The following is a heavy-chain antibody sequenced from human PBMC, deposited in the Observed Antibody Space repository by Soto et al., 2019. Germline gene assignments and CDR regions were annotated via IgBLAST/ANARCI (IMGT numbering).Heavy chain of an antibody. CDR3: ARHSYGDYFLLDP. J-gene: IGHJ5*02. Sequence: SETLSLTCTVSGGSISSYYWSWIRQPPGKGLEWIGYIYYSGSTNYNPSLKSRVTISVDTSKNQFSLKLSSVTAADTAVYYCARHSYGDYFLLDPWGQGTLVTVS. CDR1: GGSISSYY. CDR2: IYYSGST. D-gene: IGHD4-17*01. V-gene: IGHV4-59*01.